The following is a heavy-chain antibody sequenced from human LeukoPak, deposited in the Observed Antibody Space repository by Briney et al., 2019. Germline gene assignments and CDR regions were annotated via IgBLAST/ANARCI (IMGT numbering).Heavy chain of an antibody. CDR2: ISYDGSNK. D-gene: IGHD5-18*01. V-gene: IGHV3-30*03. Sequence: GGSLRLSCAASGFTFSSYGMHWVRQAPGKGLEWVAVISYDGSNKYYADSVKGRFTISRDNSKNTLYLQMNSLRAEDTAVYYCAREDTATVFDYWGQGTLVTVSS. CDR3: AREDTATVFDY. J-gene: IGHJ4*02. CDR1: GFTFSSYG.